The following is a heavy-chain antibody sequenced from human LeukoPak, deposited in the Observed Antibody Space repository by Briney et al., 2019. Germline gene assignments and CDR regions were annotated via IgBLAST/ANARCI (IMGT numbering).Heavy chain of an antibody. J-gene: IGHJ2*01. Sequence: SETLSLTCAVYGGSFSGYYWSRVRQPPGKGLEWIGEIYHSGSTNYNPSLKSRVTISVDKSKNQFSLKLSSVTAADTAVYYCARDVLLWFGNYWYFDLWGRGTLVTVSS. CDR1: GGSFSGYY. CDR2: IYHSGST. CDR3: ARDVLLWFGNYWYFDL. V-gene: IGHV4-34*01. D-gene: IGHD3-10*01.